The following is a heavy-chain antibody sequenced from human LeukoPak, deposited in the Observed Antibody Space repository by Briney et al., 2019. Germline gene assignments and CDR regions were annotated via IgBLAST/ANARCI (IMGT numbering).Heavy chain of an antibody. CDR3: ARDGRYCSGGSCPRAIYYYYYGMDV. V-gene: IGHV3-30-3*01. Sequence: GGSLRLSCAASGFTFSSYAMHWVRQAPGKGLEWVAVISYDGSNKYYADSVKGRYTISRDNSKNTLYLQMNSLRAEDTAVYYCARDGRYCSGGSCPRAIYYYYYGMDVWGQGTTVTVSS. J-gene: IGHJ6*02. CDR2: ISYDGSNK. D-gene: IGHD2-15*01. CDR1: GFTFSSYA.